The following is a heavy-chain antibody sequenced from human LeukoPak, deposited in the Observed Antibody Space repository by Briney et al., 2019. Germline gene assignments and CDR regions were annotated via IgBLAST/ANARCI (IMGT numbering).Heavy chain of an antibody. V-gene: IGHV5-51*01. D-gene: IGHD2-21*02. CDR1: GYTLATYW. J-gene: IGHJ4*02. CDR3: ARPVALGDGRGYFDY. CDR2: IYPGDSDT. Sequence: GESLQISCKGSGYTLATYWIGWVRQMPGKGLEWMGLIYPGDSDTRYSPSFQGQVTISADKSIYTAYLQLSSLKTSDTAMYYCARPVALGDGRGYFDYWGQGTLVTVSS.